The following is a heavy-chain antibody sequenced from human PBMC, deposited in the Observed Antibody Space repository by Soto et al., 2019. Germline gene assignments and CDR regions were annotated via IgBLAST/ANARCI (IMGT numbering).Heavy chain of an antibody. CDR3: ARVYDSSGYPAAGGAFDI. D-gene: IGHD3-22*01. CDR1: GASISSGGHY. CDR2: IYYSGTT. J-gene: IGHJ3*02. V-gene: IGHV4-31*03. Sequence: PXETLTLACSVYGASISSGGHYWSWIRQHPGKGLEWIGYIYYSGTTYYNPSLKSRVTMSVDTSKKQFSLKLNSVTAADTAVYYCARVYDSSGYPAAGGAFDIWSQGATVTVSS.